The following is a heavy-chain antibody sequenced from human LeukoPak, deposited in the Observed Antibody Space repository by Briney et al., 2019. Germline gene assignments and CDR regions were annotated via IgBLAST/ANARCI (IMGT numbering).Heavy chain of an antibody. J-gene: IGHJ5*02. V-gene: IGHV4-59*01. Sequence: SSETLSLTCTVSGGSISSYYWSWIRQPPGKGLEWIGYIYYSGSTNYNPSLKSRVTISVDTSKNQFSLELSSVTAADTAVYYCARGYSSSWYPFDPWGQGTLVTVSS. D-gene: IGHD6-13*01. CDR1: GGSISSYY. CDR3: ARGYSSSWYPFDP. CDR2: IYYSGST.